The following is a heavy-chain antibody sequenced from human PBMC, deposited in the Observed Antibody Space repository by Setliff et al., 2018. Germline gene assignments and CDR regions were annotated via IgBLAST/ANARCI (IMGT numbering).Heavy chain of an antibody. V-gene: IGHV3-64*01. CDR3: ARVGTGMDV. CDR2: IGPNGGST. Sequence: PGGSLRLSCSASGFTFNTYTMHWVRQAPGKGLEYVSSIGPNGGSTYYANSVKGRFTISRDNSKNTLYLQMGSLRAEDMAVYYCARVGTGMDVWGQGTTVTVSS. D-gene: IGHD1-1*01. CDR1: GFTFNTYT. J-gene: IGHJ6*02.